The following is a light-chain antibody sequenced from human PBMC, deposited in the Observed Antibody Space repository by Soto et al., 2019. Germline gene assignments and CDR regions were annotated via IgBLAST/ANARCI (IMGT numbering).Light chain of an antibody. CDR2: DAS. CDR1: QTISSL. J-gene: IGKJ1*01. CDR3: KQYNNYWT. Sequence: DIQMTHSLSTLSASVLYIVSITCRASQTISSLLAWYQQKPGKAPKLLIYDASTLESGVPSRFSGSGSGKQFTLTISSLQPDDFATYYCKQYNNYWTFGLGTKVDIK. V-gene: IGKV1-5*01.